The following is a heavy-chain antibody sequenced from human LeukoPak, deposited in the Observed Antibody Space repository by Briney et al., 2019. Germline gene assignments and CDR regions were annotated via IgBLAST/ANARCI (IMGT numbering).Heavy chain of an antibody. D-gene: IGHD2-15*01. CDR3: TREEVVVAATRHYYYYYGMDV. CDR2: IRSKAYGGPT. J-gene: IGHJ6*02. V-gene: IGHV3-49*04. Sequence: PGGTLRLSCTASGFTFGDYAMSWARQAPGKGREWVGFIRSKAYGGPTEYAASVKGRFTISRDDSKSIAYLQMNSLKTEDTAVYYCTREEVVVAATRHYYYYYGMDVWGQGTTVTVSS. CDR1: GFTFGDYA.